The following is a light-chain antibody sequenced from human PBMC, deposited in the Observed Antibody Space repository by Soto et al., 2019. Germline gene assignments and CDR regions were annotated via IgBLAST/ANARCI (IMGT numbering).Light chain of an antibody. CDR1: SSDVGCYNY. V-gene: IGLV2-14*01. Sequence: QSALTQPASVSGSPGQSITISCTGTSSDVGCYNYVSWYQQHPGKAPKLMIYDVSNRPSGVSNRFSGSKSGNTASLTISGLQAEDESDYYCSSYTTSSPHVVFGGWTK. CDR3: SSYTTSSPHVV. CDR2: DVS. J-gene: IGLJ2*01.